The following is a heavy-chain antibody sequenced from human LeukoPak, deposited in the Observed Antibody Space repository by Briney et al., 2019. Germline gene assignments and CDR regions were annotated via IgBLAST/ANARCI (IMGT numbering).Heavy chain of an antibody. Sequence: RPSETLSLTCTVSGGSISSSSYYWSWIRQPPGKGLEWIGYIYYSGSTNYNPSLKSRVTISVDTPKNQFSLKLSSVTAADTAVYYCARGVGRFGELTWIDYWGQGTLVTVSS. CDR2: IYYSGST. CDR3: ARGVGRFGELTWIDY. CDR1: GGSISSSSYY. D-gene: IGHD3-10*01. J-gene: IGHJ4*02. V-gene: IGHV4-61*01.